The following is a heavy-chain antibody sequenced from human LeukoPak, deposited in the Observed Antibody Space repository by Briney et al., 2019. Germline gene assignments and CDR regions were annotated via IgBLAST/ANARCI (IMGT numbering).Heavy chain of an antibody. CDR3: ARSTYNDAFDI. Sequence: ASVKVSCKASGYTFTSYDINWVRQATGQGLEWMGWMNPNSGNTGYAQKFQGRVTMTRDTSTTTFYMELSSLTSEDTAVYYCARSTYNDAFDIWGQGTMVTVSS. CDR2: MNPNSGNT. V-gene: IGHV1-8*01. D-gene: IGHD1-20*01. J-gene: IGHJ3*02. CDR1: GYTFTSYD.